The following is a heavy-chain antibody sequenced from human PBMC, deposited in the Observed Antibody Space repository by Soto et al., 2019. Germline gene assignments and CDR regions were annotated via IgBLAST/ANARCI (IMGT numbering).Heavy chain of an antibody. Sequence: QAQLVQSGAEVKKPGASVKVSCKASGYTFTGYDINGVRQATVQGLEWMGWMNPNSGNTGYAQNFQGRVTMTRDNSITTAYMELTSLRDDDSAVYYCAGEKVGTTGIDFWGQGTLVTVSS. CDR1: GYTFTGYD. CDR2: MNPNSGNT. J-gene: IGHJ4*02. D-gene: IGHD1-26*01. CDR3: AGEKVGTTGIDF. V-gene: IGHV1-8*01.